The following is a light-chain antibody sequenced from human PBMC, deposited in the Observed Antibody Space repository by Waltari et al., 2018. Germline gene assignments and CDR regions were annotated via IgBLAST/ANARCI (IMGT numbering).Light chain of an antibody. CDR2: VKN. V-gene: IGLV3-19*01. CDR1: SLRTHY. Sequence: SELTQDPAVSVALGQTVKITCQGDSLRTHYASWYQQRPGQAPLLVIYVKNNRPSGIPGRFSGSSSGSTASLTITGVQAEDEADYYCTSRDSTGNLLFGGGTKLTVL. J-gene: IGLJ2*01. CDR3: TSRDSTGNLL.